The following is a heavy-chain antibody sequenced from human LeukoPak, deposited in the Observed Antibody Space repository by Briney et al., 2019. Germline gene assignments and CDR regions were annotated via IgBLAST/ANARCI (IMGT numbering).Heavy chain of an antibody. CDR1: GGSFSAYY. CDR2: INHSGST. J-gene: IGHJ4*02. CDR3: TRGQTTVPDY. Sequence: PSETLSLTCAVYGGSFSAYYWSWIRQPPGKGLEWIGEINHSGSTNHNPSLKSRVTISVDTSKNQFSLKLSSVTAADTAVYYCTRGQTTVPDYWGQGTLVTVSS. V-gene: IGHV4-34*01. D-gene: IGHD1-7*01.